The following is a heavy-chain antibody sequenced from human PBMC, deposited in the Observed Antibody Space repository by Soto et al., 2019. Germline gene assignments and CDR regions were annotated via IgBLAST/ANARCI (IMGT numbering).Heavy chain of an antibody. CDR3: ATNYGSGSTHFDY. CDR2: VIPILGMA. J-gene: IGHJ4*02. D-gene: IGHD3-10*01. Sequence: QIQLVQSGAEVKKPESSVKVSCTASEGTFNSYTISWVRQAPGQGLEWMGRVIPILGMANFAQKFQGRVMITADKSTSTAYMVLSSLRSDDTAVYYCATNYGSGSTHFDYWGQGTLVTVSS. V-gene: IGHV1-69*02. CDR1: EGTFNSYT.